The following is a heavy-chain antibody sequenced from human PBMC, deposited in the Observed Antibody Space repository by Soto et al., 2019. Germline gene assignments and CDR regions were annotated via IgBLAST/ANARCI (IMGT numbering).Heavy chain of an antibody. CDR3: AKDRSTITFGGVIHY. Sequence: EVQLLESGGGLVQPGGSLRLSCAASGFTFSSYAMSWVRQAPGKGLEWVSAISGSGGSTYYADSVKGRFTISRDNSKNKLYRQMNSLRAEDTAVYYCAKDRSTITFGGVIHYWGQGTLVTVSS. CDR1: GFTFSSYA. CDR2: ISGSGGST. J-gene: IGHJ4*02. V-gene: IGHV3-23*01. D-gene: IGHD3-16*01.